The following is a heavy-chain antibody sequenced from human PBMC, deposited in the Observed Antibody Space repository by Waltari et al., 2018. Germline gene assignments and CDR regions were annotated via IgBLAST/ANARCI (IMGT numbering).Heavy chain of an antibody. CDR1: GCSISSGSYY. V-gene: IGHV4-61*02. D-gene: IGHD3-22*01. J-gene: IGHJ4*02. CDR2: IYTSGST. CDR3: AREYYYDSSGSDPGDY. Sequence: QVQLQESGPGLVKPSPTLSLTCTVSGCSISSGSYYWTWIRHPPGKGLEWIGRIYTSGSTNYNPSLKSRVTISVDTSKNQFSLKLSSVTAADTAVYYCAREYYYDSSGSDPGDYWGQGTLVTVSS.